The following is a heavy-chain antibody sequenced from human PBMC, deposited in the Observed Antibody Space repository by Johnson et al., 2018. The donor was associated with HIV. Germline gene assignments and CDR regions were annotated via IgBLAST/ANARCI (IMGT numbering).Heavy chain of an antibody. V-gene: IGHV3-11*01. J-gene: IGHJ3*02. CDR1: GFVFGDCA. Sequence: QVQLVESGGGLVQPGRSLRLSCSTSGFVFGDCAMSWFRQAPGKGLEWVSYISSSGSTIYYADSVKGRFTISRDNAKNSLYLQMNSLRAEDTAVYYCAKSSDEYSSSSDAFDIWGQGTMVTVSS. CDR2: ISSSGSTI. CDR3: AKSSDEYSSSSDAFDI. D-gene: IGHD6-6*01.